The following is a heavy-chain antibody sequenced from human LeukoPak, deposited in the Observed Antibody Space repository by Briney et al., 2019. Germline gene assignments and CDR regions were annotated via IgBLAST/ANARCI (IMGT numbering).Heavy chain of an antibody. Sequence: GGSLRLSCVVSGFTSSGYWMAWVRQAPGKGLEWVANIKQDGSAKTYVDSVKGRFTISRDNARNSLYLQMNSLRADDTAVYYCMRHYYDGSAYFFDCWGQGTLVTVSS. V-gene: IGHV3-7*01. CDR3: MRHYYDGSAYFFDC. J-gene: IGHJ4*02. CDR2: IKQDGSAK. D-gene: IGHD3-22*01. CDR1: GFTSSGYW.